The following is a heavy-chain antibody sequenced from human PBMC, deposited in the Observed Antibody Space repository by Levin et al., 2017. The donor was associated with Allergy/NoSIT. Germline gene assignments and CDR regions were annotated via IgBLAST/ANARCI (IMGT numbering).Heavy chain of an antibody. CDR1: GGSFSGSY. J-gene: IGHJ6*02. V-gene: IGHV4-34*01. D-gene: IGHD3-3*01. CDR2: INHSGST. Sequence: SPTLSLTCAVYGGSFSGSYWSWIRQPPGKGLEWIGEINHSGSTNYNPSLKSRVTISVDTSKNQFSLKLSSVTAADTAVYYWARVFTVYYYYYYGMDVWGQGTTVTVSS. CDR3: ARVFTVYYYYYYGMDV.